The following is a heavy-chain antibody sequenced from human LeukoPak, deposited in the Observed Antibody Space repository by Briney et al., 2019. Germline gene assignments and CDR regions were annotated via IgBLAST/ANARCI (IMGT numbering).Heavy chain of an antibody. V-gene: IGHV3-48*04. J-gene: IGHJ3*02. CDR3: ARDSPRDGYNYGPGGAFDI. CDR1: GFTFSSYA. Sequence: PGGSLRLSCAASGFTFSSYAMSWVRQAPGKGLEWVSFISSSDTTIYYADSVKGRFTISRDNAKNSLYLQMNSLRAADTAVYYCARDSPRDGYNYGPGGAFDIWGQGTMVTVSS. D-gene: IGHD5-24*01. CDR2: ISSSDTTI.